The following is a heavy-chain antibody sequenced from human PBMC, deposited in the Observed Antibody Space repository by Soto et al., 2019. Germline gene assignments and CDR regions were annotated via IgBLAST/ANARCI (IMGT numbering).Heavy chain of an antibody. CDR1: GFTFSSYS. CDR3: ARDAQLVRSTSPLDY. Sequence: GGSLRLSCAASGFTFSSYSMNWVRQAPGKGLEWVSSISSSSSYIYYADSVKGRFTISRDNAKNSLYLQMNSLRAEDTAVYYCARDAQLVRSTSPLDYWGQGTLVTVSS. CDR2: ISSSSSYI. V-gene: IGHV3-21*01. J-gene: IGHJ4*02. D-gene: IGHD2-2*01.